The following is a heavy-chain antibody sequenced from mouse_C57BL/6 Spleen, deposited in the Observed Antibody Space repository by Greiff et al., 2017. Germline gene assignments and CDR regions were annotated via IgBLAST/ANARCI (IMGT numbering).Heavy chain of an antibody. V-gene: IGHV1-81*01. CDR2: IYPRSGNT. CDR3: SRRTTVGIAMDY. D-gene: IGHD1-1*01. Sequence: VMLVESGAELARPGASVKLSCKASGYTFTSYGISWVKQRTGQGLEWIGEIYPRSGNTNYNEKFKGKATLTADKSSSTAYMELRSLTSEDSAVYFCSRRTTVGIAMDYWGQGTSVTVSS. CDR1: GYTFTSYG. J-gene: IGHJ4*01.